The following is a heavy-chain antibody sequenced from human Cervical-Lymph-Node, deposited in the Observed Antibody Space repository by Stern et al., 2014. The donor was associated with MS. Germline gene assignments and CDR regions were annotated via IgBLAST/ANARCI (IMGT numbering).Heavy chain of an antibody. CDR3: AKHACTGAACPFDL. J-gene: IGHJ4*02. V-gene: IGHV4-39*01. D-gene: IGHD2-8*02. CDR2: VYYSGAT. Sequence: VQLVESGPGLVKPSETLSLTCAVSGDSISSYTHYWAWIRQPPGKGLEWIGRVYYSGATYYNPSLKSPVTIPVNTSKNHFPLGLNSVTAADTAVYYCAKHACTGAACPFDLWGQGTLVTVSS. CDR1: GDSISSYTHY.